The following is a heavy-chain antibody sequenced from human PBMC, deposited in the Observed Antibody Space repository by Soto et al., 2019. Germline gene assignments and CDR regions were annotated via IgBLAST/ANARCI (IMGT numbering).Heavy chain of an antibody. CDR2: IYWDDDK. V-gene: IGHV2-5*02. CDR3: ARTTHENSVTTIRSWFDP. J-gene: IGHJ5*02. CDR1: GFSLSTSGVG. D-gene: IGHD4-17*01. Sequence: QITLKESGPTLVKPTQTLTLTCTFSGFSLSTSGVGVGWIRQPPGKALEWLALIYWDDDKRYSPSLKSRLTITKDTSKNQVVLTMTNMDPVDTATYYCARTTHENSVTTIRSWFDPWGQGTLVTVSS.